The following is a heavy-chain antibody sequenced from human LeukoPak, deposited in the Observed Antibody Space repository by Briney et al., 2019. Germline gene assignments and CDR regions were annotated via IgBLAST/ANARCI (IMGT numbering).Heavy chain of an antibody. V-gene: IGHV1-69*13. D-gene: IGHD2-2*02. CDR1: GGTFSSYA. CDR3: ARVAYCSSTSCYTRRYFDY. Sequence: SVKVSCKASGGTFSSYAISWVRQAPGQGLEWMGGIIPIFGTANYAQKFQGRVTITADESTSTAYMELSSLRSEDTAVYYCARVAYCSSTSCYTRRYFDYWGQGTLVTVSS. J-gene: IGHJ4*02. CDR2: IIPIFGTA.